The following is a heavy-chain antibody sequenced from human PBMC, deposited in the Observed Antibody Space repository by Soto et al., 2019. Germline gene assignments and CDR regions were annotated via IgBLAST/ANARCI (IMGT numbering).Heavy chain of an antibody. J-gene: IGHJ5*02. CDR2: ISGSGGST. Sequence: GGSLSLSCAASGFTFSSYAMSWVRQAPGKGLEWVSAISGSGGSTYYADSVKGRFTISRDNSKNTLYLQMNSLRAEDTAVYYCAKGSSDCGGDCYSENWFDPWGQGTLVTVSS. CDR1: GFTFSSYA. CDR3: AKGSSDCGGDCYSENWFDP. D-gene: IGHD2-21*02. V-gene: IGHV3-23*01.